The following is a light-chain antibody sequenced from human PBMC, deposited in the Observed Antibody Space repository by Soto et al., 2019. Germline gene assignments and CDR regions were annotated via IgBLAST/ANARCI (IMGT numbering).Light chain of an antibody. CDR2: GAS. V-gene: IGKV3-15*01. CDR3: QQYNNWPQT. Sequence: EIVMTQSPATLSVSPGERATLSCRASQSVSSNLAWYQQKPGQAPRLLIYGASTRATGIPARFSGSGSGTAFPLTISSLQSEDFAVYSCQQYNNWPQTFGQGTTLEIK. CDR1: QSVSSN. J-gene: IGKJ2*01.